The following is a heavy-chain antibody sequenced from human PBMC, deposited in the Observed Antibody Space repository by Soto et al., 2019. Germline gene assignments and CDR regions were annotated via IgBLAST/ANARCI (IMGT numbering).Heavy chain of an antibody. CDR1: GGSISGFY. V-gene: IGHV4-59*01. J-gene: IGHJ4*02. Sequence: PSETLSLTCTVSGGSISGFYWSWLRQPPGKGLEWISYIYYSGSTNYNPSLKSRVTISVDTSRSQFSLKLSSVTAADTAVYYCAREYRGTFHFWGQGTLVTVSS. CDR3: AREYRGTFHF. D-gene: IGHD1-26*01. CDR2: IYYSGST.